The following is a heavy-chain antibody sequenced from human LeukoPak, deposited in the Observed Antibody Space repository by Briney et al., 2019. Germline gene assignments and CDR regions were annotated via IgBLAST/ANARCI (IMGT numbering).Heavy chain of an antibody. CDR2: INHSGST. CDR1: GGSFSGYY. CDR3: ARFVYGGDAFDY. D-gene: IGHD4-23*01. V-gene: IGHV4-34*01. J-gene: IGHJ4*02. Sequence: PSETLSLTCAVYGGSFSGYYWSWIRQPPGKGLEWIGEINHSGSTNYNPSLKSRVTISVDTSKNQFSLKLSSVTAADTAVYYCARFVYGGDAFDYWGQGILVTVSS.